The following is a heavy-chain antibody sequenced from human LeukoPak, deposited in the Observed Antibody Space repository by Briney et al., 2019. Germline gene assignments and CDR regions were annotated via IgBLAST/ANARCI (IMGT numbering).Heavy chain of an antibody. Sequence: GGSLRLSCAASGFIFSSYWMSWVRQAPGKGLEWVASIKQDGSEKYYVDSVKGRFTISRDNAKSSLYLQMNSLRVEDTAVYYCARDLDSSSWSPYSFDYWGQGTLVTVSS. CDR2: IKQDGSEK. CDR1: GFIFSSYW. D-gene: IGHD6-13*01. CDR3: ARDLDSSSWSPYSFDY. J-gene: IGHJ4*02. V-gene: IGHV3-7*01.